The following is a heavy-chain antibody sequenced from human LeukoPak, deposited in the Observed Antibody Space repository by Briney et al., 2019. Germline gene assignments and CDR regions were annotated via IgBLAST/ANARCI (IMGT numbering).Heavy chain of an antibody. CDR1: GGAISSSHYY. CDR2: IYYSGST. Sequence: SETLSLNCTVSGGAISSSHYYWGWIRQPPGKGLEWIGSIYYSGSTYYNPSLKSRVTISVDTSKNQFSLKLSPATAAYTAVYYCAILPATDTYYYDNRGYYRPGVHWGQGTLVTVSS. CDR3: AILPATDTYYYDNRGYYRPGVH. D-gene: IGHD3-22*01. J-gene: IGHJ4*02. V-gene: IGHV4-39*07.